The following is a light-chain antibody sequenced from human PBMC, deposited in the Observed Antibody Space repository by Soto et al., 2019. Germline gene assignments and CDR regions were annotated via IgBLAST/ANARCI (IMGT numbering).Light chain of an antibody. J-gene: IGKJ2*01. CDR3: QQSYSSPPYT. CDR1: QSISNY. CDR2: AAS. V-gene: IGKV1-39*01. Sequence: DIQMTQSPSSLSASVGDRVTITCRASQSISNYLNWYQQKPGKGPKFLIYAASSLQSGVPSRFSGSGSGTDLTLTISSLQPEDFATYYCQQSYSSPPYTFGQGTKLEIK.